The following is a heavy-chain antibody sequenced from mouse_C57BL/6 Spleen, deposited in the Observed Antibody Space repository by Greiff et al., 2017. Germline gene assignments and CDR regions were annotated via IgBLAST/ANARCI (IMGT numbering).Heavy chain of an antibody. V-gene: IGHV1-81*01. D-gene: IGHD1-1*01. CDR1: GYTFTSYG. CDR3: ARRGNYGGDAMDD. CDR2: IYPRSVNT. Sequence: QVQLQQSGAELARPGASVKLSCKASGYTFTSYGISWVKQRTGQGLEWIGEIYPRSVNTYYNEKFKGKATLTADKSSSTAYMELRSLTSEDSAVYFGARRGNYGGDAMDDWGKGTSVTVSS. J-gene: IGHJ4*01.